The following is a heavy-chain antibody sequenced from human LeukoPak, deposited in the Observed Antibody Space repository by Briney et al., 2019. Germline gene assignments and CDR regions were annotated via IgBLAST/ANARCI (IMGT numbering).Heavy chain of an antibody. Sequence: ESLKISCQGSGYSFTSYWIRCVRQMTGKGLDWMGISCPGDSDTRYSPSFQGQVHISAGKSISTAYVQWSSLKASDTAMYYCARHNFVSSCYYFSEYWGQGTLVTVSS. CDR2: SCPGDSDT. CDR3: ARHNFVSSCYYFSEY. CDR1: GYSFTSYW. D-gene: IGHD3-22*01. J-gene: IGHJ4*02. V-gene: IGHV5-51*01.